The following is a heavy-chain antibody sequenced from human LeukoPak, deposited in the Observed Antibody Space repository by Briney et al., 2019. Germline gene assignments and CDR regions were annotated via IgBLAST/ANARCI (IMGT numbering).Heavy chain of an antibody. CDR3: ARFGGSGSYPRHWYFDL. D-gene: IGHD3-10*01. CDR2: IYYSGST. J-gene: IGHJ2*01. Sequence: SETLSLTCTVSGGSISSYYWSWIRQPPGKGLEWIGYIYYSGSTNYNPSLKSRVTISVDTSKNQFSLKLSSVTAADTAVYYCARFGGSGSYPRHWYFDLWGRGTLVTVSS. CDR1: GGSISSYY. V-gene: IGHV4-59*01.